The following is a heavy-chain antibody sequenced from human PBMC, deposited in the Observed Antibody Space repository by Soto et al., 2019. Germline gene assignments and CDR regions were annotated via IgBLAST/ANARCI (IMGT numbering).Heavy chain of an antibody. V-gene: IGHV4-34*01. CDR3: ARDRYDFWSGYRYFDY. Sequence: PSETLSLTCAVYGGSFSGYYWSWIRQPPGKGLEWIGEINHSGSTNYNPSLKSRVTISVDTSKNQFSLKLSSVTAADTAVYYCARDRYDFWSGYRYFDYWGRGTLVTVSS. CDR2: INHSGST. D-gene: IGHD3-3*01. J-gene: IGHJ4*02. CDR1: GGSFSGYY.